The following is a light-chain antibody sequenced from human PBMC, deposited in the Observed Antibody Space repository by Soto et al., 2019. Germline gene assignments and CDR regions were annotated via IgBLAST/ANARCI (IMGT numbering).Light chain of an antibody. CDR1: QNISVW. J-gene: IGKJ2*01. V-gene: IGKV1-5*01. CDR3: QQYDSSSPT. Sequence: DIPMTQSPSTLSASVGDGVTITCRASQNISVWLAWYQQRPGKAPKFLIYDASSLETGVPSRFSGSGSGTEVTLTIRSLQPDDFATYYCQQYDSSSPTFGQGTKLEIK. CDR2: DAS.